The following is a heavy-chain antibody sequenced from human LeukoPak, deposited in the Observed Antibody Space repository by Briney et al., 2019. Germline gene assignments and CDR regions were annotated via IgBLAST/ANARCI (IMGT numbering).Heavy chain of an antibody. CDR1: GFTFSDYY. Sequence: GGSLRLSCAASGFTFSDYYMSWIRQAPGKGLEWVSYISFTSTTTYYADSVKGRFTISRDNAKNSLYLQMNSLRPEDTAVYYCARDEGGIAAAGYYYNYGMDVWGQGNTVTVSS. V-gene: IGHV3-11*04. CDR3: ARDEGGIAAAGYYYNYGMDV. J-gene: IGHJ6*02. D-gene: IGHD6-13*01. CDR2: ISFTSTTT.